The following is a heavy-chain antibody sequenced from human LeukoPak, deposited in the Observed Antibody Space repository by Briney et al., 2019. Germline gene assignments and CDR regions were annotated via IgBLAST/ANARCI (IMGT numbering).Heavy chain of an antibody. CDR1: GFTFSSYA. CDR2: ISVSGDYT. CDR3: AKDTSIGKYCTSGVCSPFDY. D-gene: IGHD2-8*01. Sequence: EGSLRLSCAGSGFTFSSYAMRWVRQAPGKGLEWISSISVSGDYTYYADSVKGRFTISRDNSKNTLYLHVNSLRAEDTAVYYCAKDTSIGKYCTSGVCSPFDYWGQGILVTVSS. J-gene: IGHJ4*02. V-gene: IGHV3-23*01.